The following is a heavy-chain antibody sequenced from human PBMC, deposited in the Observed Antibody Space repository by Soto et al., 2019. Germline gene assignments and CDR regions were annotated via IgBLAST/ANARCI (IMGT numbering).Heavy chain of an antibody. D-gene: IGHD5-18*01. J-gene: IGHJ4*02. Sequence: GASVKVSCKASGGTFSSYAISWVRQAPGQGLEWMGGIIPIFGTANYAQKFRGRVTITADESTSTAYMELSSLRSEDTAVYYCARTRGYSYGPLDYWGQGTLVTVSS. V-gene: IGHV1-69*13. CDR1: GGTFSSYA. CDR3: ARTRGYSYGPLDY. CDR2: IIPIFGTA.